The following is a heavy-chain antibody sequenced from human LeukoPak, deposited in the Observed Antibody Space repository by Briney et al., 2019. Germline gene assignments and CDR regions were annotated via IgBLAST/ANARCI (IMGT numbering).Heavy chain of an antibody. V-gene: IGHV3-48*01. J-gene: IGHJ1*01. CDR1: GFTFNTYA. CDR3: ARKYYDSSGYYYVSAHAEYFQH. Sequence: GGTLRLSCAASGFTFNTYAMNWVRQAPGKGLEWVSYISSTSSTIYYADSVKGRFTISRDNAKNSLYLQMNSLRAEDTAVYYCARKYYDSSGYYYVSAHAEYFQHWGQGTLVTVSS. CDR2: ISSTSSTI. D-gene: IGHD3-22*01.